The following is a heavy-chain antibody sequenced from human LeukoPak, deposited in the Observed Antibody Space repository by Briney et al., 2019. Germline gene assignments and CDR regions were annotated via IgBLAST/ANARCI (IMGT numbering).Heavy chain of an antibody. CDR3: AIDSSGYYDAFDI. Sequence: SETLSLTCTVSGGSISSYYWSWIRQPAGKGLEWIGRIYISGSTNYNPSLKSRVTISVDTSKNQFSLKLSSVTAADTAVYYCAIDSSGYYDAFDIWGQGTMVTVSS. CDR2: IYISGST. CDR1: GGSISSYY. V-gene: IGHV4-4*07. J-gene: IGHJ3*02. D-gene: IGHD3-22*01.